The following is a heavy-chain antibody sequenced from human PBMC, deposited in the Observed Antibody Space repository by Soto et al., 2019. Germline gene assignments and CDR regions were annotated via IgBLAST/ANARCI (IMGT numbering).Heavy chain of an antibody. CDR3: ARGGEMATLRRYYYGMDV. D-gene: IGHD5-12*01. Sequence: QMQLVESGGGVVQPGRSLRLSCAASGFTFSSYGMHWVRQAPGKGLEWVAIIWYDGSNKYYGDTVKGRFTISRDNSKNTLYLQMNSLRADDTAVYHCARGGEMATLRRYYYGMDVWGQGATVTVSS. CDR2: IWYDGSNK. J-gene: IGHJ6*02. V-gene: IGHV3-33*01. CDR1: GFTFSSYG.